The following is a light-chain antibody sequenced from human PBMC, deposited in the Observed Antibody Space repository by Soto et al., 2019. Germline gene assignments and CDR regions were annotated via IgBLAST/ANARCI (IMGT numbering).Light chain of an antibody. J-gene: IGKJ1*01. CDR3: QQYGSSPWT. CDR1: QSVSSSY. Sequence: EIVLTQSPGTQSLSPGERATLSCRASQSVSSSYSAWYQQKPGQAPRLLIYGASSRATGIPDRFSGSGSGTDFTLTISRLEPEDFAVYYCQQYGSSPWTFGQGTKVEIK. V-gene: IGKV3-20*01. CDR2: GAS.